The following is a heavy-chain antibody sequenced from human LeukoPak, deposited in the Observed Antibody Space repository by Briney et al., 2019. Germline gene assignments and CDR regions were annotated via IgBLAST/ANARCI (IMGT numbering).Heavy chain of an antibody. D-gene: IGHD6-6*01. V-gene: IGHV1-18*01. J-gene: IGHJ4*02. CDR3: TRDPRHKYGNFAN. CDR2: FAPYNNNG. CDR1: GYNFATYG. Sequence: ASVKVSCKASGYNFATYGISWVRQAPGQGLEWMGWFAPYNNNGNSAQKFQGRLTMTTDTSTSTASMELRSLRSDATAVYYCTRDPRHKYGNFANWGQGTLVTVS.